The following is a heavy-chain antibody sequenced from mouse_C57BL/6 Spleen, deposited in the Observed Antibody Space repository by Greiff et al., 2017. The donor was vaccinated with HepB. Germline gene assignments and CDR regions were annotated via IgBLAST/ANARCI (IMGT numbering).Heavy chain of an antibody. CDR3: TGVPYYFDY. D-gene: IGHD5-1*01. Sequence: EVQLQQSGAELVRPGASVKLSCTASGFNIKDDYMHWVKQRPEQGLEWIGWIDPENGDTEYASKFQGKATITADTSSNTAYLQLSSLTSEDTAVYYCTGVPYYFDYWGQGTTLTVSS. J-gene: IGHJ2*01. V-gene: IGHV14-4*01. CDR1: GFNIKDDY. CDR2: IDPENGDT.